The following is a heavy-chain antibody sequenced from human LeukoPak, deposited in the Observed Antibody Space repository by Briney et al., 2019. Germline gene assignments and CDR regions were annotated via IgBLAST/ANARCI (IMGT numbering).Heavy chain of an antibody. CDR2: MYYSGST. V-gene: IGHV4-59*12. D-gene: IGHD2-2*01. J-gene: IGHJ4*02. CDR1: GGSISSYY. CDR3: ARPVAGSSVWRSFDD. Sequence: SETLSLTCTVSGGSISSYYWSWVRQPPGKGLEWIGYMYYSGSTNYNPSLKSRVTISVDKSKNQFSLKLSSVTAADTAVYYCARPVAGSSVWRSFDDWGQGTLVTVSS.